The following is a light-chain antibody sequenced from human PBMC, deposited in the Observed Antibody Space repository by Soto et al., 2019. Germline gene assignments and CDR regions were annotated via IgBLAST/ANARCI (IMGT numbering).Light chain of an antibody. CDR3: QQRSNWPPSIT. V-gene: IGKV3-11*01. CDR1: QIGSSY. Sequence: EIVLTQSPAILSLCPGERANLSCGASQIGSSYLAWYQQKPGQAPRLLIYDASNRATGIPPRFSGSGSGTDFTLTSISLEPEDFAVYYCQQRSNWPPSITFGQRTRLENK. CDR2: DAS. J-gene: IGKJ5*01.